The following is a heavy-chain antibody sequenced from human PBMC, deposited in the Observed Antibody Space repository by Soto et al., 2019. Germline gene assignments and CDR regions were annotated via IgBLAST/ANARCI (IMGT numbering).Heavy chain of an antibody. CDR2: IYYSGST. J-gene: IGHJ4*02. Sequence: SETLSLTCTVSGGSISSGGYYWSWIRQHPGKGLEWIGYIYYSGSTYYNPSLKSRVTISVDTSKNQFSLKLSSVTAADTAVYYWARVVRGVIKGGFDSCGQRTLVTVSS. CDR3: ARVVRGVIKGGFDS. CDR1: GGSISSGGYY. V-gene: IGHV4-31*03. D-gene: IGHD3-10*01.